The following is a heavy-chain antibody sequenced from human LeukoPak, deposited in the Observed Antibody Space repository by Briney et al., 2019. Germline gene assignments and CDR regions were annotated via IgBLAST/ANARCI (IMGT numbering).Heavy chain of an antibody. V-gene: IGHV4-39*07. CDR3: AREIRTSSYYDSSGCMACFDY. D-gene: IGHD3-22*01. J-gene: IGHJ4*02. CDR2: IYYSGST. Sequence: PSETLSLTCTVSGGSISSSSYYWGWIRQPPGKGLEWIGSIYYSGSTYYNPSLKSRVTISVDTSKNQFSLKLSSVTAADTAVYYCAREIRTSSYYDSSGCMACFDYWGQGTLVTVSS. CDR1: GGSISSSSYY.